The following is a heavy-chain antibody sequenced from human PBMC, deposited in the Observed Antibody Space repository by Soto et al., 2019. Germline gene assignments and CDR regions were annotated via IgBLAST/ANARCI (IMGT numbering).Heavy chain of an antibody. CDR3: ARRHLAVAVSPWFDP. Sequence: VTLKETGPVLVKPTENLTLRCTDYGLSISDSEMGVSWIRQHPGQPLEWLAHIDSSGEKDYRTFLKSRLALSKDTSTSQIVLTMTTMDPADTATYYCARRHLAVAVSPWFDPWGQGIPVTVSS. V-gene: IGHV2-26*01. CDR1: GLSISDSEMG. J-gene: IGHJ5*02. D-gene: IGHD6-19*01. CDR2: IDSSGEK.